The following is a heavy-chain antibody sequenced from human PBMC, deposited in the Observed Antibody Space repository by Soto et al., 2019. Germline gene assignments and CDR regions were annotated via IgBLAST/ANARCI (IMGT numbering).Heavy chain of an antibody. CDR1: GFSLSTSGVG. CDR2: IYWDDDK. Sequence: SGPTLVNPTQTLTLTCTFSGFSLSTSGVGVGWIRQPPGKALEWLALIYWDDDKRHSPSLKSRLTITKDTSKNQVVLTMTNVDPVDTATYYCAGIHGTSGNYDLAVGVRGTLVTVSS. D-gene: IGHD1-1*01. J-gene: IGHJ4*02. V-gene: IGHV2-5*02. CDR3: AGIHGTSGNYDLAV.